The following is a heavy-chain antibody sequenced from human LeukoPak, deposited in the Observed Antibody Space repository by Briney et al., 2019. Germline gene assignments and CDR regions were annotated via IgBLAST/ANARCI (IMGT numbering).Heavy chain of an antibody. CDR1: GGSISSTRCY. CDR3: ARYWGYSSNRSLDS. CDR2: IYYSGTT. Sequence: SETLSLTCTVSGGSISSTRCYWGWKRPPPGKGLEWIVSIYYSGTTYNNRSIKSRVTISIDTSKNQFSLKLSSVTAADTALYYCARYWGYSSNRSLDSWGQGALVTVSS. V-gene: IGHV4-39*01. J-gene: IGHJ4*02. D-gene: IGHD6-19*01.